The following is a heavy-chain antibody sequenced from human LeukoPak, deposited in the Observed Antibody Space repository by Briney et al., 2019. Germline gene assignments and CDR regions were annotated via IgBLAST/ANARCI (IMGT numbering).Heavy chain of an antibody. CDR1: GFTFSNYG. CDR3: AELGITMIGGV. V-gene: IGHV3-23*01. Sequence: GGSLRLSCAASGFTFSNYGMTWVRQAPGKGLEWVSGISGSGGSTYYADSVKGRFTISRDNSKNTLYLQMNSLRAEDTAVYYCAELGITMIGGVWGKGTTVTISS. D-gene: IGHD3-10*02. CDR2: ISGSGGST. J-gene: IGHJ6*04.